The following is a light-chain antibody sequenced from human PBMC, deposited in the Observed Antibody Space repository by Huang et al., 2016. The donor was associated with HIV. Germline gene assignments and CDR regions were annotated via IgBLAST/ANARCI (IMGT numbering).Light chain of an antibody. CDR2: AAS. Sequence: DIHMTQSPSSMSSSVGDRVTITCRASQDIRNYLAWYQQKPGTAPKLLISAASTLQSGVPSRFSGSGSGTDFTLTIGSLQPEDVATYYCQKCNSAPYTFGQGTKLEIK. CDR1: QDIRNY. V-gene: IGKV1-27*01. CDR3: QKCNSAPYT. J-gene: IGKJ2*01.